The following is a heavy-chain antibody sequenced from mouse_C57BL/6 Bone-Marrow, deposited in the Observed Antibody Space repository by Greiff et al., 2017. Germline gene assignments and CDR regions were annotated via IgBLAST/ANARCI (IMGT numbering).Heavy chain of an antibody. V-gene: IGHV1-5*01. J-gene: IGHJ1*03. CDR2: IYPGNSDT. CDR3: TRSYDGYYPWYCDV. CDR1: GYTFTSYW. D-gene: IGHD2-3*01. Sequence: VQLQQSGTVLARPGASVKMSCTTSGYTFTSYWMHWVKQRPGQGLEWIGAIYPGNSDTSYNQKFKGKAKLTAVTSASTAYMELSSLTNEDSAVYYGTRSYDGYYPWYCDVGGTGTTVTVTS.